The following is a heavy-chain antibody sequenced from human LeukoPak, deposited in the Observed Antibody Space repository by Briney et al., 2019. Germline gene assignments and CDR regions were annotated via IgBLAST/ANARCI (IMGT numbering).Heavy chain of an antibody. V-gene: IGHV3-74*01. CDR3: ARVRGESPRWFDP. CDR2: INSDGGST. Sequence: PTGGSLRLSCAASGFTFSSEWMHWVRQAPGRGLVWISHINSDGGSTHYGDSVKGRFTVSRDNAKNTLYLQMNSLRAEDTAVYYCARVRGESPRWFDPWGQGTLVTVSS. D-gene: IGHD3-10*01. J-gene: IGHJ5*02. CDR1: GFTFSSEW.